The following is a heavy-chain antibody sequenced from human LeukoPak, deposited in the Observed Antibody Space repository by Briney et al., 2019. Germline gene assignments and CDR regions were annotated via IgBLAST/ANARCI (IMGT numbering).Heavy chain of an antibody. CDR2: TYYRSRWYK. CDR3: ARSLPVDVVAAEFDQ. J-gene: IGHJ4*02. Sequence: SQTLSLTCAISGDSVSNNRAAWNWIRQSPSRGLEWLGRTYYRSRWYKDYAVSVKSRITINPDTSKNQFSLQLNSVTPEDTAVYYCARSLPVDVVAAEFDQWGQGTLVTVSS. V-gene: IGHV6-1*01. D-gene: IGHD2-21*01. CDR1: GDSVSNNRAA.